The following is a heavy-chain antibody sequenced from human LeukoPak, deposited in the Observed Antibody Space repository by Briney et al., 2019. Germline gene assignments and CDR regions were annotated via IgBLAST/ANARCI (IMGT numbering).Heavy chain of an antibody. CDR1: GFTFSSYG. J-gene: IGHJ4*02. V-gene: IGHV3-30*18. CDR2: ISYDGSNK. D-gene: IGHD6-13*01. CDR3: AKEVFDGYSSSWYYFDY. Sequence: GRSLRLSCAASGFTFSSYGMHWVRQAPGKGLEWVAVISYDGSNKYYADSVKGRFTISRDNSKNTLYLQMNSLRAEDTAVYYCAKEVFDGYSSSWYYFDYWGQGTLVTVSS.